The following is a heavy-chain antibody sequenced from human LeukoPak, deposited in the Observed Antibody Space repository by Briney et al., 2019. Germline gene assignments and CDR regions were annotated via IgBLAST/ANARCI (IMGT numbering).Heavy chain of an antibody. V-gene: IGHV4-59*12. CDR1: GDSISNYY. D-gene: IGHD3-22*01. J-gene: IGHJ3*02. CDR3: ARDPIRITMIVVPRWAFDI. Sequence: SETLSLTCTVSGDSISNYYWSWIRQPPGKGLEWIGSIYYSGSTYYNPSLKSRVTISVDTSKNQFSLKLSSVTAADTAVYYCARDPIRITMIVVPRWAFDIWGQGTMVTVSS. CDR2: IYYSGST.